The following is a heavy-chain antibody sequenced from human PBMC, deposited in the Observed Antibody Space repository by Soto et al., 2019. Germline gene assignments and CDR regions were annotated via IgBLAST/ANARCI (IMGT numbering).Heavy chain of an antibody. CDR3: ARDPNGDYVGAFDD. CDR2: ITGSGAGT. V-gene: IGHV3-23*01. D-gene: IGHD4-17*01. J-gene: IGHJ4*02. CDR1: GFTFSRYA. Sequence: EVQLLESGGGLVQPGGSLRLSCVASGFTFSRYALTWVRQAPGRGLAWVSSITGSGAGTDYADSVRGRFTISRDNSENTLYLQMNSLRAEDTALYYCARDPNGDYVGAFDDWGQGTLVTVSS.